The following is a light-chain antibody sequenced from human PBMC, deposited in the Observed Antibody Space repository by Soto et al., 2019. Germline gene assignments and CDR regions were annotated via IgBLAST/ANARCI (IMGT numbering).Light chain of an antibody. Sequence: DIQMTQSPSSLSASVGDRVTITCRASPDISSYLNWYQQKPGKAPKLLIYAASTLQSGVPSRFSGSGSGTDFTLTISRLEPEDFAVYYCQKYGSSPPITFGQGTRLEIK. V-gene: IGKV1-39*01. CDR1: PDISSY. CDR3: QKYGSSPPIT. J-gene: IGKJ5*01. CDR2: AAS.